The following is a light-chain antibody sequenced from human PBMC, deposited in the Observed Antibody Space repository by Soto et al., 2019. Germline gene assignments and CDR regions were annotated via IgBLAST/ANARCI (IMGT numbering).Light chain of an antibody. CDR2: KAS. CDR3: QQYDSYPAT. V-gene: IGKV1-5*03. CDR1: QTIRSW. J-gene: IGKJ4*02. Sequence: DIQLTQSPSTLSLSAGERATITCRASQTIRSWLAWYQQKPGKAPQLLVFKASTRKSGVPARFSGSGSGTEFTLTIISLQPDDFAAYYCQQYDSYPATFGEGTKVDIK.